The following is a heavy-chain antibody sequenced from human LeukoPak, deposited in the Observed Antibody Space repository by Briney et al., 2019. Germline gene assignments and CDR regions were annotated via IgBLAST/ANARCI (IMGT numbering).Heavy chain of an antibody. D-gene: IGHD3-10*01. CDR1: GGSISSGGYS. CDR3: ARAGVDHMVRGVIARLNWFDP. CDR2: IYYSGST. J-gene: IGHJ5*02. V-gene: IGHV4-30-4*07. Sequence: PSETLSLTCTVSGGSISSGGYSWSWIRQPPGKGLEWIGYIYYSGSTYYNPSLKSRVTISVDTSKNQFSLKLSSVTAADTAVYYCARAGVDHMVRGVIARLNWFDPRGQGTLVTVSS.